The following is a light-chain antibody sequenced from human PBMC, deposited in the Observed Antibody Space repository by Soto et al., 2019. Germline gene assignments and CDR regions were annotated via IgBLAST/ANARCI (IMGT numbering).Light chain of an antibody. J-gene: IGLJ3*02. CDR1: NIGRKS. CDR3: QVWDTSDHWV. CDR2: DDN. Sequence: SYELTQPPSVSVAPGQTARITCGGNNIGRKSVHWYQQKPGQAPVLVVYDDNARPSGIPERFSGSDSGNTATLTISRVEAGDEADYYCQVWDTSDHWVFGGGTKLTVL. V-gene: IGLV3-21*02.